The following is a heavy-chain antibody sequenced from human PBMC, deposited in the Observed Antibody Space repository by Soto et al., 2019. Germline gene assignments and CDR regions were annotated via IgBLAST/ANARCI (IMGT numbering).Heavy chain of an antibody. Sequence: SVKVSCKASGGTFSSYAISWVRQAPGQGLEWMGGIIPIFGTANYAQKFQGRVTITADESTSTAYMELSSLRSEDTAVYYCARVAVAGSWGLNWFDPWGQGTRVTVS. J-gene: IGHJ5*02. CDR3: ARVAVAGSWGLNWFDP. V-gene: IGHV1-69*13. CDR1: GGTFSSYA. D-gene: IGHD6-19*01. CDR2: IIPIFGTA.